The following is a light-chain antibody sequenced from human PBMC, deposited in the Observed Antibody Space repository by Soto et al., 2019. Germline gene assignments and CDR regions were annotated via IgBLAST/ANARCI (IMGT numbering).Light chain of an antibody. V-gene: IGKV3-15*01. CDR1: QNVYNN. CDR2: DAS. CDR3: QQSRNSPLT. J-gene: IGKJ4*01. Sequence: EIVMTQSPATLSVSPGEGATLSCKASQNVYNNLAWYQQRPGQPPRLLIYDASTRATGISARFSGSGYGTEFTLTISSLQSEDFAVYFCQQSRNSPLTFGGGSKV.